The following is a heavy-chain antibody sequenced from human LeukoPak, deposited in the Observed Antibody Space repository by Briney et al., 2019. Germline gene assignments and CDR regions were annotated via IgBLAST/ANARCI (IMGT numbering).Heavy chain of an antibody. D-gene: IGHD3-9*01. CDR2: INQSGIT. CDR1: GGSFSGYY. Sequence: SETLSLTCAVYGGSFSGYYWNWIRQPPGKGLEWVGEINQSGITDYNSSLKSRVTISLDTSNNQFSLKLSSVTAADTAMYYCVRRGKRLRFFDWVDAFDIWGQGTLVTVSS. CDR3: VRRGKRLRFFDWVDAFDI. V-gene: IGHV4-34*01. J-gene: IGHJ3*02.